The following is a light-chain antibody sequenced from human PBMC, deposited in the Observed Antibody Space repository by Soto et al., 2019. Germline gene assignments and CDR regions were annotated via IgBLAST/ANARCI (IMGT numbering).Light chain of an antibody. CDR2: DVS. CDR1: SSDVGGYNY. Sequence: QSALTQPASVSGSPGQSITISCTGTSSDVGGYNYVSWFQQHPGKAPKVMIYDVSDRPSGVSNRFSGSKSGNTASLTISGLQAEDDADYYCSSYTTNSPHVAFGGGTKLTVL. CDR3: SSYTTNSPHVA. V-gene: IGLV2-14*01. J-gene: IGLJ2*01.